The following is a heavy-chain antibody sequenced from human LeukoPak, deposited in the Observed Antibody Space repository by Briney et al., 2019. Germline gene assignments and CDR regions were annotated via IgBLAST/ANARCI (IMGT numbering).Heavy chain of an antibody. Sequence: GGSLRLSCAASGFTFSSHAMSWVRQAPGKGLEWVSSIGGSGDRTYYADSVKGRLTISRDNSKKTVYVQVNSLRAADTAVYYCVRKVIVATNYFDLWGQGTLVTVSS. J-gene: IGHJ4*02. CDR3: VRKVIVATNYFDL. CDR1: GFTFSSHA. D-gene: IGHD2-15*01. CDR2: IGGSGDRT. V-gene: IGHV3-23*01.